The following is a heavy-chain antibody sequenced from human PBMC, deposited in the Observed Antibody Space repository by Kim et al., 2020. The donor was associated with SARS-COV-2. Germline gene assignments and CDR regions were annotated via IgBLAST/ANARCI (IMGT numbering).Heavy chain of an antibody. V-gene: IGHV1-69*01. J-gene: IGHJ4*02. CDR3: AREDNDSSGYYYFDY. D-gene: IGHD3-22*01. Sequence: QKFQGRVTITADESTSTAYMELSSLRSEDTAVYYCAREDNDSSGYYYFDYWGQGTLVTVSS.